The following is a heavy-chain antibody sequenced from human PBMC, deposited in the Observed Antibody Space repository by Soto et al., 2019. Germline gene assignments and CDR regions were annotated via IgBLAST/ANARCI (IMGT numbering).Heavy chain of an antibody. CDR1: GYNFNSHS. CDR2: INPNTGNP. Sequence: QVQLVQSGSESMQPGALVKVSCKGSGYNFNSHSINWLRQAPGQGLEWMGWINPNTGNPTYKQGFTGRFVFSVDTSVSAVYLQIFSLKAGDSAVYYCARDRASGSFDYWGQGTLVTVSS. J-gene: IGHJ4*02. D-gene: IGHD1-26*01. CDR3: ARDRASGSFDY. V-gene: IGHV7-4-1*01.